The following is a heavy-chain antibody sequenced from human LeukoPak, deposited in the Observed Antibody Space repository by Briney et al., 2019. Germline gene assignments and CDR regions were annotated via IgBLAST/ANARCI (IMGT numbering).Heavy chain of an antibody. CDR2: TYYRSKWYN. CDR3: ARDFGTTGWHTFDY. Sequence: SQTLSLACVVSGDSVSSKNGAWNWIRQSPSRGLEWLGRTYYRSKWYNDYAESMEGRMTISQDTSKNQYSLHLNSVTPDDTAVYYCARDFGTTGWHTFDYWGQGTLVTVSS. CDR1: GDSVSSKNGA. J-gene: IGHJ4*02. V-gene: IGHV6-1*01. D-gene: IGHD6-19*01.